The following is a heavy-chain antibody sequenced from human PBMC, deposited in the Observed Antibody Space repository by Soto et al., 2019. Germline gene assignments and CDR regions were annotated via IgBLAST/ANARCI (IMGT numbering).Heavy chain of an antibody. CDR1: GFTFSSYG. D-gene: IGHD2-21*02. CDR2: ISYDGSNK. CDR3: AKDRYGGNSDGY. V-gene: IGHV3-30*18. J-gene: IGHJ4*02. Sequence: GGSLRLSCAASGFTFSSYGMHWVRQAPGKGLEWVAVISYDGSNKYYADSVKGRFTISRDNSKNTLYLQMNSLRAEDKAVYYCAKDRYGGNSDGYWGQGTLVTVSS.